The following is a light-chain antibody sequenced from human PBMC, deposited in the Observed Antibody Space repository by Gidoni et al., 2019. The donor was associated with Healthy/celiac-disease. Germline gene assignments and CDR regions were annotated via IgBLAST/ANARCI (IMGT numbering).Light chain of an antibody. CDR1: QSISSW. CDR2: KAS. V-gene: IGKV1-5*03. J-gene: IGKJ1*01. CDR3: QQYNSYPGWT. Sequence: DIQMTQSPSTLSASVGDRVTITCWASQSISSWLAWYQQKPGKAPKLLIYKASSLESGVPSRFSGSGSGTEFTLTISSLQPDDFATYYCQQYNSYPGWTFGQGTKVEIK.